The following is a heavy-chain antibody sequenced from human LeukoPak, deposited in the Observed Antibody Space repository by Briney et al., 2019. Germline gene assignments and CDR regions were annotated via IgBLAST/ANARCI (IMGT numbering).Heavy chain of an antibody. CDR3: ARRPDYGYYFDY. V-gene: IGHV3-30-3*01. Sequence: SGGSLRLSCAASEFAFSSYWMHWVRQAPGKGLEWVAVISYDGSNKYYADSVKGRFTISRDNSKNTLYLQMNSLRAEDTAVYYCARRPDYGYYFDYWGQGTLVTVSS. CDR1: EFAFSSYW. D-gene: IGHD4-17*01. J-gene: IGHJ4*02. CDR2: ISYDGSNK.